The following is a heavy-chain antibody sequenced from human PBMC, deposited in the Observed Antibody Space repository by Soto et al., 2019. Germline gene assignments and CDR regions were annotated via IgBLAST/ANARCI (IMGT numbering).Heavy chain of an antibody. Sequence: SVKVSCKASGGTFSSYAISWVRQAPGQGLEWMGGIIPIFGTANYAQKFQGRVTITADKSTSTAYMELSSLRSEDTAVYYCARVRGYSYGYEAYYYYGMDVWVQGTTVTVSS. CDR1: GGTFSSYA. V-gene: IGHV1-69*06. D-gene: IGHD5-18*01. J-gene: IGHJ6*02. CDR2: IIPIFGTA. CDR3: ARVRGYSYGYEAYYYYGMDV.